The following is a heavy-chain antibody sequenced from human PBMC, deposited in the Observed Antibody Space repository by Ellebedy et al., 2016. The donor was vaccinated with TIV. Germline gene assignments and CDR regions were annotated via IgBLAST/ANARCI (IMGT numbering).Heavy chain of an antibody. CDR1: EYSFIHYW. D-gene: IGHD1-26*01. CDR2: IDPSDPSGSYT. CDR3: ARPELGSNAAFDY. V-gene: IGHV5-10-1*01. Sequence: KVSXXGSEYSFIHYWISWVRQMPGKGLEWMGRIDPSDPSGSYTTYSPSSQGHVTISVDKSITTAYLEWSSLKASDTAMYYCARPELGSNAAFDYWGQGTLVTVSS. J-gene: IGHJ4*02.